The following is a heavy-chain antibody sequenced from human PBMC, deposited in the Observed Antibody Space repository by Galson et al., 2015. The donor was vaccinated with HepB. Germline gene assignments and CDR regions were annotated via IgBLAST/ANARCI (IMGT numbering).Heavy chain of an antibody. CDR3: ARLGGVGGSSSPYYYYYMDV. CDR1: GYSFTSYW. CDR2: IDPSDSYT. Sequence: QSGAEVKKPGESLRISCKGSGYSFTSYWISWVRQMPGKGLEWMGRIDPSDSYTNYSPSFQGHVTISADKSISTAYLQWSSLKASDTAMYYCARLGGVGGSSSPYYYYYMDVWGKGTTVTVSS. V-gene: IGHV5-10-1*01. J-gene: IGHJ6*03. D-gene: IGHD2-15*01.